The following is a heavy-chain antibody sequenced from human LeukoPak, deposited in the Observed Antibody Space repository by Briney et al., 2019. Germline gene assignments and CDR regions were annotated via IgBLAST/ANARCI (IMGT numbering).Heavy chain of an antibody. CDR2: MNPNSGNT. CDR3: ARGRYYYGSGSYYTLYYGMDV. Sequence: ASVKVSCKASGYTFTSYDINWVRQATGQGLEWMGWMNPNSGNTGYAQKFQGRGTMTRNTSISTAYMELSSLRSEDTAVYYCARGRYYYGSGSYYTLYYGMDVWGQGTTVTVSS. D-gene: IGHD3-10*01. J-gene: IGHJ6*02. V-gene: IGHV1-8*01. CDR1: GYTFTSYD.